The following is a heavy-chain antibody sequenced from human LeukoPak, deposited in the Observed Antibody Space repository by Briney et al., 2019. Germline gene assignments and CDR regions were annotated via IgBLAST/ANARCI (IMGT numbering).Heavy chain of an antibody. D-gene: IGHD3-22*01. CDR2: IGTYNGNT. CDR3: ARDAYYYDSSGYYRNFDY. J-gene: IGHJ4*02. V-gene: IGHV1-18*01. CDR1: GYTFTSYG. Sequence: ASVKVSCKASGYTFTSYGISWVRQAPGQGLEWMGWIGTYNGNTNYAQKLQDRVTMTTDTSTSTAYMELRSLRSDETAVYYCARDAYYYDSSGYYRNFDYWGQGTLVTVSS.